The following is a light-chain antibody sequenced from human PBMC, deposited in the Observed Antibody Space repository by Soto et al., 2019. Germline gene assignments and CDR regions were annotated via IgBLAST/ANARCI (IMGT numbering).Light chain of an antibody. CDR3: SSYGGSNNLL. CDR1: SSDVGGYNY. Sequence: QSVLPQPPSASGSPGQSVTISCTGTSSDVGGYNYVSWYQQHPGKAPKLMIYEVTKRPSGVPDRFSGSKSGNTASLTVSGLQSEDEADYYCSSYGGSNNLLLGGGTKVTVL. CDR2: EVT. J-gene: IGLJ2*01. V-gene: IGLV2-8*01.